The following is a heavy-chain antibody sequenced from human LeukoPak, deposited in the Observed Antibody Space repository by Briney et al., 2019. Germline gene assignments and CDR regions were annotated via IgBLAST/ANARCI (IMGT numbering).Heavy chain of an antibody. V-gene: IGHV4-34*01. CDR1: GESFSDNY. D-gene: IGHD1-26*01. CDR2: IGYSGGT. CDR3: ARTSWGYSGSREGQNWFDP. Sequence: SETLSLTCVVYGESFSDNYWSWIRQTPGKGLEWIGDIGYSGGTNYAPSLKSRVTISVDTSKNQFSLKLSSVTAADTAVYYCARTSWGYSGSREGQNWFDPWGQGTLVTVSS. J-gene: IGHJ5*02.